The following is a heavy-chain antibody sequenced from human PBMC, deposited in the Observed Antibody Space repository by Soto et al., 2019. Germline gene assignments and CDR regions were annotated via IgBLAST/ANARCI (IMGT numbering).Heavy chain of an antibody. Sequence: QVQLQQWGAGLLKPSETLSLTCAVYGGSFSGYYWTWIRQPPGTGLEWIGEINHSGSTNYNPSLKRRVTISVDTSKTQFSLKLTSVTAADTAVYYCARDKITGLFGYWGQGTLVTVSS. D-gene: IGHD2-8*02. J-gene: IGHJ4*02. CDR1: GGSFSGYY. CDR3: ARDKITGLFGY. CDR2: INHSGST. V-gene: IGHV4-34*01.